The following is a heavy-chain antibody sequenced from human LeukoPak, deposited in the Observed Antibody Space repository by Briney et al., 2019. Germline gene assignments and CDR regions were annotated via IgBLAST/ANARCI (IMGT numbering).Heavy chain of an antibody. V-gene: IGHV3-13*01. CDR2: TGTAGDT. D-gene: IGHD6-6*01. CDR1: GFTFSSYD. CDR3: ARAKDSSSSGDAFDI. J-gene: IGHJ3*02. Sequence: GGSLRLSCAASGFTFSSYDMHWVRQATGKGLEWVSGTGTAGDTYYPGSVKGRFTVSRENAKNSLYLQMNSLRAGDTAVYYCARAKDSSSSGDAFDIWGQGTMVTVSS.